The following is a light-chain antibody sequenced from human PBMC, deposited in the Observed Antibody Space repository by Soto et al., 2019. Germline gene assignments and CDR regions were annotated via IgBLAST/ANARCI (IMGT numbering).Light chain of an antibody. CDR3: QQYGSSPNT. CDR1: QSVSSSY. J-gene: IGKJ2*01. V-gene: IGKV3-20*01. Sequence: EVVLTQSPGTLSLSPGERATLSCKASQSVSSSYLAWYHQKPGQAPRLLIYGASSRATGIPDRFSGSGSETDFTLTISRLETEDFAVYYCQQYGSSPNTLGQGTKLETK. CDR2: GAS.